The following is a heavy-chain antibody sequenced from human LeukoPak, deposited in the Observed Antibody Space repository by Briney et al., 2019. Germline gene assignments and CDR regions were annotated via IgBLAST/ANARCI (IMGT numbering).Heavy chain of an antibody. D-gene: IGHD6-19*01. V-gene: IGHV3-30-3*01. J-gene: IGHJ6*02. CDR1: GFTFSSYA. Sequence: PGGSLRLSCAASGFTFSSYAMHWVRQAPGKGLEWVAVISYDGSNKYYADSVKGRFTISRDNSKNTLYLQMNSLRAEDTAVYYCARGGYSSGWYTHYYYGMDVWGQGTTVTVSS. CDR2: ISYDGSNK. CDR3: ARGGYSSGWYTHYYYGMDV.